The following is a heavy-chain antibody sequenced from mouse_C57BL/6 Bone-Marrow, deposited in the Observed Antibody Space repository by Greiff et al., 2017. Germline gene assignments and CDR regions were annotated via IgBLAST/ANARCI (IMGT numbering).Heavy chain of an antibody. J-gene: IGHJ3*01. Sequence: VKLQESGAELVKPGASVKMSCKASGYTFTSYWITWVKQRPGQGLEWIGDIYPGSGSTNYNEKFKSKATLTVDTSSSTAYMQLSSLTSEDSAVYYCARHYGYGFAYWGQGTLVTVSA. V-gene: IGHV1-55*01. CDR1: GYTFTSYW. CDR2: IYPGSGST. CDR3: ARHYGYGFAY. D-gene: IGHD2-2*01.